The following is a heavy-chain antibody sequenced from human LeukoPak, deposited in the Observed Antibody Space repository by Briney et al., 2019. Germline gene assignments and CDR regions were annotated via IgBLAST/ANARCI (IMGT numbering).Heavy chain of an antibody. D-gene: IGHD3-10*01. J-gene: IGHJ4*02. CDR3: TTDLGLTMIRGVLVS. Sequence: PGGYLRLSCADSGFSFTNAWMTWVRQAPGKGLEWVGRIKSKGDGETTDYAAPVKGRFTMSRDDSKATLYLQMNSLETEDTAVYYCTTDLGLTMIRGVLVSWGRGTLVTVSS. CDR2: IKSKGDGETT. V-gene: IGHV3-15*01. CDR1: GFSFTNAW.